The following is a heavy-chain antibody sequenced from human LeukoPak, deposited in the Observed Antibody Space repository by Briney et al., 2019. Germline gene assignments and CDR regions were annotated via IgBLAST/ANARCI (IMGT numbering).Heavy chain of an antibody. CDR1: GGSIRSYY. CDR2: IYYSGST. CDR3: ASLPIYGDYEVY. V-gene: IGHV4-59*01. Sequence: SETLSLTXTVSGGSIRSYYWSWIRQPPGKGLEWIGYIYYSGSTNYNPSLKSRVTISVDTSKNQFSLKLSSVTAADTAVYYCASLPIYGDYEVYWGQGTLVTVSS. J-gene: IGHJ4*02. D-gene: IGHD4-17*01.